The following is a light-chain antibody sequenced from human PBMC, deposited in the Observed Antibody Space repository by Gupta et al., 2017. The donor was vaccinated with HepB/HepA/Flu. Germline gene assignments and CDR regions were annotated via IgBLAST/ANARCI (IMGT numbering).Light chain of an antibody. V-gene: IGKV2-28*01. CDR1: QSLLHSNGYNY. J-gene: IGKJ4*01. Sequence: DIVMTQSPLSLPVTPGEPASISCGSSQSLLHSNGYNYLDWYLQKPGQSPQLLIYLGSNRASGVPDRFSGSGSGTDFTLKISRVEAEDVGVYYCMQALQTPTTFGGGTKVEIK. CDR3: MQALQTPTT. CDR2: LGS.